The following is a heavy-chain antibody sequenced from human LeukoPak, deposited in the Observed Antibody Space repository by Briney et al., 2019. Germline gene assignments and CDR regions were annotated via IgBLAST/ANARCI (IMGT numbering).Heavy chain of an antibody. Sequence: GGSLRLSCAVSGITLSNYGMSWVRQAPGKGLEWVAGISDSGGRTNYADSVKGRFTISRDNAKNSLYLQMNSLRAEDTAVYYCARGGQWLGAFDIWGQGTMVTVSS. V-gene: IGHV3-23*01. D-gene: IGHD6-19*01. CDR1: GITLSNYG. CDR2: ISDSGGRT. CDR3: ARGGQWLGAFDI. J-gene: IGHJ3*02.